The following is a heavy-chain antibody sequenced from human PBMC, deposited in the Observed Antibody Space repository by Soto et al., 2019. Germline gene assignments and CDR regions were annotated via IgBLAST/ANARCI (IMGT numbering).Heavy chain of an antibody. J-gene: IGHJ6*02. V-gene: IGHV3-43*01. CDR3: AKDRGIVATTGPEKQEFKDYYYYYGMDV. CDR1: GFTFDDYT. CDR2: ISWDGGST. Sequence: GGSLRLSCAASGFTFDDYTMHWVRQAPGKGLEWVSLISWDGGSTYFADSVKGRFTISRDNSKNSLYLQMNSLRTEDTALYYCAKDRGIVATTGPEKQEFKDYYYYYGMDVWGQGTTVTVSS. D-gene: IGHD5-12*01.